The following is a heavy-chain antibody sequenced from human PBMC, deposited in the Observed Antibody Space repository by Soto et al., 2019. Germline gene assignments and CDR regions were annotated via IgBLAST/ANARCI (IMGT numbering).Heavy chain of an antibody. V-gene: IGHV1-18*01. Sequence: SVKVSCKASGYTFTSYGISWVRQAPGQGLEWMGWISAYNGNTNYAQKLQGRVTMTTDTSTSTAYMELRSLRSDDTAVYYCARGNQAYYDFWSGPSAYGMDVWGQGTTVTVSS. J-gene: IGHJ6*02. CDR2: ISAYNGNT. CDR1: GYTFTSYG. CDR3: ARGNQAYYDFWSGPSAYGMDV. D-gene: IGHD3-3*01.